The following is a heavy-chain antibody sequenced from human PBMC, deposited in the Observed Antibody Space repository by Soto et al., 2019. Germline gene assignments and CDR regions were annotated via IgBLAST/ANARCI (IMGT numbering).Heavy chain of an antibody. CDR3: TPSTWYGGRRDY. J-gene: IGHJ4*02. D-gene: IGHD4-17*01. CDR2: IKSKIDGGTT. V-gene: IGHV3-15*01. CDR1: RFTFSNAW. Sequence: EVQLVESGGGLVKPGGSLRLSCAASRFTFSNAWMSWVRQAPGKGLEWVGHIKSKIDGGTTDDAAPVKGRFTISRDDSTNTLYLQMNSMKTEDTAVYYCTPSTWYGGRRDYWGQGNLVTVSS.